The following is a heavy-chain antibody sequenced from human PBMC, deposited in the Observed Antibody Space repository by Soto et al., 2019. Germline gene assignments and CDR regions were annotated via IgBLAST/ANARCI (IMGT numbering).Heavy chain of an antibody. J-gene: IGHJ6*04. V-gene: IGHV3-23*01. CDR1: GFTFSSYT. Sequence: PGGSLRLSCAASGFTFSSYTMTWVRQAPGERLEWVSSIVGSGDNTYYADSVKGRFTISRDNSKTTLYLQMNSLRAEDTAVYYCSTDSNIVVVPAAMNEYYGTHLWREGTTVTVPS. D-gene: IGHD2-2*01. CDR2: IVGSGDNT. CDR3: STDSNIVVVPAAMNEYYGTHL.